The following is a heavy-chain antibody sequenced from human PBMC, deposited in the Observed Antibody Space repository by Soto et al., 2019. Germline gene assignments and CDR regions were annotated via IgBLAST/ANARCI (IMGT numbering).Heavy chain of an antibody. CDR3: ARHALYTAKDSDYYYYGMDV. Sequence: PVESLKISCKGSGYIFTSYWISWVLQMPGKVLEWMGRIDPSDSYTNYSPSFQGHVTISADKSISTAYLQWSSLKASDTAMYYCARHALYTAKDSDYYYYGMDVWGQGTTVTVSS. D-gene: IGHD5-18*01. CDR1: GYIFTSYW. CDR2: IDPSDSYT. J-gene: IGHJ6*02. V-gene: IGHV5-10-1*01.